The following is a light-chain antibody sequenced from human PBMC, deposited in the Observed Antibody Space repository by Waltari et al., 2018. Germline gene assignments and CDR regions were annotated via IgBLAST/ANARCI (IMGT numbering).Light chain of an antibody. Sequence: AIRMTQSPSSLSASTGDRVTITCRANQSVSGYLAWYQQKPGKAPKLLIYVAYTLQSGVPSRFSGSGSGTDFTLTISCLQSEDFATYYCQQYYSYPRTFGQGTKVEIK. J-gene: IGKJ1*01. CDR1: QSVSGY. V-gene: IGKV1-8*01. CDR2: VAY. CDR3: QQYYSYPRT.